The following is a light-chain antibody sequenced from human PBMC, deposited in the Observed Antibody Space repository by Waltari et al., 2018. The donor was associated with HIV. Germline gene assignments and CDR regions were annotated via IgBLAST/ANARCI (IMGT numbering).Light chain of an antibody. CDR2: AAS. CDR3: QQSYTTPHT. CDR1: QSISSY. J-gene: IGKJ2*01. Sequence: DIQMTQSPSSLSASVGARATTTCRASQSISSYLNLYQQKPGKAPKPLIYAASSLQSGVPSRFSGSGSGTDFTLTISSLQPEDFATYYCQQSYTTPHTFGQGTKLEIK. V-gene: IGKV1-39*01.